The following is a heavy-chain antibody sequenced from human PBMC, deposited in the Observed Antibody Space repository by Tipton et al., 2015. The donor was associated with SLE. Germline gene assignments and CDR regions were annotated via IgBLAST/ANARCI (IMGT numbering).Heavy chain of an antibody. V-gene: IGHV1-69*13. J-gene: IGHJ3*02. CDR3: ARSTWEHHDAFDI. D-gene: IGHD1-26*01. Sequence: QSGAEVKKPGASVKVSCKASGYTFTSYGISWVRQAPGQGLEWMGGIIPIFGTANYAQKFQGRVTITADESTSTAYMELSSLRSDDTAVYYCARSTWEHHDAFDIWGQGTMVTVSS. CDR1: GYTFTSYG. CDR2: IIPIFGTA.